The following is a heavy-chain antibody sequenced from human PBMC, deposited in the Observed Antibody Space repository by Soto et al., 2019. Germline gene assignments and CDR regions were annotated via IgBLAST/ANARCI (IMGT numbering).Heavy chain of an antibody. CDR2: INSDETSR. CDR3: ARGWDWYLDL. Sequence: EAQLKESGGGIVQPGGSVRLSCVASGLTLSNYWMRWVRQAPGKGLEWVSRINSDETSRAYADSVRGRFAASRDNAQNTVYLLLNNLRVEDTAVYYCARGWDWYLDLWGRGTLVSVSS. CDR1: GLTLSNYW. V-gene: IGHV3-74*03. J-gene: IGHJ2*01.